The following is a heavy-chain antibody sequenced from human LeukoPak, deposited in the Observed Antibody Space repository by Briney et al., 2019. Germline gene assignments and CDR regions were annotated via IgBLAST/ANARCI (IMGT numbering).Heavy chain of an antibody. J-gene: IGHJ6*03. D-gene: IGHD6-13*01. CDR2: IYYSGST. CDR3: ARVYGYSSSFHYYYYMDV. V-gene: IGHV4-59*11. CDR1: GGSISSHY. Sequence: SETLSLTCTVSGGSISSHYWSWIRRPLGKGLEWIGYIYYSGSTNYNPSLKSRVTISVDTSKNQFSLKLSSVTAADTAVYYCARVYGYSSSFHYYYYMDVWGKGTTVTVSS.